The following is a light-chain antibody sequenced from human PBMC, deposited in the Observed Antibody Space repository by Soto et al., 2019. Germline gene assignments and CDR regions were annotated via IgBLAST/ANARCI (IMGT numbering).Light chain of an antibody. CDR3: SSYGGRKNLV. Sequence: QSALTQPPSASGSPGQSVTISCTGTSSDVGGYDYVSWYQQHPGTAPKLMIFEVNKRHSGVPDRFSGSKSGNTASLTVSGLQAEDEADYYCSSYGGRKNLVFGGGTKLTVL. CDR2: EVN. CDR1: SSDVGGYDY. V-gene: IGLV2-8*01. J-gene: IGLJ2*01.